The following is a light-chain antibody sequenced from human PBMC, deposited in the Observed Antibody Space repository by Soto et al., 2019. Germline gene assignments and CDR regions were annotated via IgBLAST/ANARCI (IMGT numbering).Light chain of an antibody. J-gene: IGKJ5*01. CDR1: QSVSSY. CDR3: EQRSNWPL. V-gene: IGKV3-11*01. CDR2: DAS. Sequence: EIVLTQSPATLSLSPGERATLSCRASQSVSSYLAWYQQKPGQAPRLLIYDASNRATGIPARFSGSGSGTDFTLTISSLEPEEFAVYYCEQRSNWPLFGDGKRREIK.